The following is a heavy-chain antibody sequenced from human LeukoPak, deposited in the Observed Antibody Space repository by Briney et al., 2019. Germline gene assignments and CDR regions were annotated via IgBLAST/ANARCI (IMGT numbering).Heavy chain of an antibody. D-gene: IGHD3-10*01. V-gene: IGHV4-4*07. CDR2: IYTSGST. CDR3: ARAPHYYGSGSYARDAFDI. Sequence: PSETLSLTCTVSGGSISSYYWSWIRQPAGKGLEWIGRIYTSGSTNHNPSLKSRVTMSVDTSKNQFSLKLSSVTAADTAAYYCARAPHYYGSGSYARDAFDIWGQGTMVTVSS. CDR1: GGSISSYY. J-gene: IGHJ3*02.